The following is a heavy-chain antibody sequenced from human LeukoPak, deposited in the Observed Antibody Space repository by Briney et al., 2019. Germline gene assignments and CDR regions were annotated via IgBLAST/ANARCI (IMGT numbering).Heavy chain of an antibody. CDR2: IIPILGIA. CDR1: GGTFSSYT. CDR3: ARGGSSGWYDWYFDL. Sequence: SVKVSCKASGGTFSSYTISWVRQAPGQGLEWMGRIIPILGIANYARKFQGRVTITADKSTSTAYMELSSLRSEDTAVYYCARGGSSGWYDWYFDLWGRGTLVTVSS. J-gene: IGHJ2*01. V-gene: IGHV1-69*02. D-gene: IGHD6-19*01.